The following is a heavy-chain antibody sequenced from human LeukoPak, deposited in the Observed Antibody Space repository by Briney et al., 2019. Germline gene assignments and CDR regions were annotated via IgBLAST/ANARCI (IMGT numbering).Heavy chain of an antibody. Sequence: GGSLRLSCAASGFTFSSYWMSWVRQAPGKGLEWVANIKKDGSEKYYVDSVKGRFTISRDNAKNSLYLQMNGLRAEDTAVYYCARDESPVYYDSSGYYPTFDYWGQGTLVTVSS. J-gene: IGHJ4*02. CDR1: GFTFSSYW. V-gene: IGHV3-7*01. CDR3: ARDESPVYYDSSGYYPTFDY. D-gene: IGHD3-22*01. CDR2: IKKDGSEK.